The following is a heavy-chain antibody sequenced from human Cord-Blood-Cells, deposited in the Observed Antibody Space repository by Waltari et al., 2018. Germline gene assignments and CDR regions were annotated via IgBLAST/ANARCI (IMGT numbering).Heavy chain of an antibody. J-gene: IGHJ4*02. D-gene: IGHD6-13*01. CDR3: ARADVQQLVGLIFAY. CDR2: ISYDGSNK. Sequence: QVQLVESGGGVVQPGRSLRLSCAASGFTFSSYAMHWVRQAPGKGLEWVAVISYDGSNKYYADSVKGRFTISRDNSKNTLYLQMNSLRAEDTAVYYCARADVQQLVGLIFAYWGQGTLVTVSS. CDR1: GFTFSSYA. V-gene: IGHV3-30-3*01.